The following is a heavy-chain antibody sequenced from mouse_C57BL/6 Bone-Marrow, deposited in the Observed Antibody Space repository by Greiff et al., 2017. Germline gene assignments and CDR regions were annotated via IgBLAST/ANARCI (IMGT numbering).Heavy chain of an antibody. Sequence: VHLVESGPELVKPGASVKLSCKASGYTFTSYDINWVKQRPGQGLEWIGWIYPRDGSTKYNEKFKGKATLTVVTSSSTAYMELHSLTSEDSAVYFCAGYYPFAYWGQGTLVTVSA. D-gene: IGHD2-3*01. J-gene: IGHJ3*01. CDR1: GYTFTSYD. CDR3: AGYYPFAY. V-gene: IGHV1-85*01. CDR2: IYPRDGST.